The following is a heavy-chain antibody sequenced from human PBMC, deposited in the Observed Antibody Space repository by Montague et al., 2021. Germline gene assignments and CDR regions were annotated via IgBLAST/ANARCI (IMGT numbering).Heavy chain of an antibody. CDR1: GGSISSSNYY. Sequence: SETLSLTCTVSGGSISSSNYYWGWLRQPPGKGLEWIGSNDYSGSTYYNPSLKSRLTISVDTSKNQFSLKLIAATAADTAVYYGVGTPTFSYHGMDVWGQGTTVTVSS. CDR3: VGTPTFSYHGMDV. V-gene: IGHV4-39*01. J-gene: IGHJ6*02. CDR2: NDYSGST. D-gene: IGHD2-15*01.